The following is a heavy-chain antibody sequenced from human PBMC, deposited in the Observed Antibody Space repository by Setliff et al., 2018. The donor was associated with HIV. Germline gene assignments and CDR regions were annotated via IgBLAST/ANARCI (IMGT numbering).Heavy chain of an antibody. V-gene: IGHV4-59*08. J-gene: IGHJ3*02. CDR3: ARSLVPSGYYYGRHAFDI. D-gene: IGHD3-22*01. Sequence: LSLTCSVSGTSIRGHYWSWIRQSPGKGLEWIGNIYYSGNTNYNPSFKSRVTISVDTSKNQFSLRVNSVTAADTAVYYCARSLVPSGYYYGRHAFDIWGQGTKVTVSS. CDR1: GTSIRGHY. CDR2: IYYSGNT.